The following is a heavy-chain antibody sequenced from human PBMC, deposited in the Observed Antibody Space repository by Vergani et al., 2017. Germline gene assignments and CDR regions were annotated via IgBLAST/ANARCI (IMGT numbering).Heavy chain of an antibody. CDR3: ARGGAGRGYSYGYLYYYYYGMDV. CDR1: GGSISSYY. D-gene: IGHD5-18*01. Sequence: QVQLQESGPGLVKPSETLSLTCTVSGGSISSYYWSWIRQPPGKGLEWIGYIYYRGSTNYNPSLKSRVTISVDTSKNQFSLKLSSVTAADTAVYYCARGGAGRGYSYGYLYYYYYGMDVWGQGTTVTVSS. J-gene: IGHJ6*02. V-gene: IGHV4-59*01. CDR2: IYYRGST.